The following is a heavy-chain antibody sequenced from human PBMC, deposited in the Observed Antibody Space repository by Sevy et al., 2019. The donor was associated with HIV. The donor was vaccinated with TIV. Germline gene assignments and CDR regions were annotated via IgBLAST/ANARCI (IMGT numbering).Heavy chain of an antibody. CDR2: ISYDDGSNR. Sequence: GGSLRLSCAASGFTFSSYALHWVRQAPGKGLEWVAVISYDDGSNRNYADSVKGRFTISRDNSKNTVYLQMNSLRAEDTAVYYCARDKAPGIAVAGRGFDPWGQGTLVTVSS. V-gene: IGHV3-30-3*01. D-gene: IGHD6-19*01. J-gene: IGHJ5*02. CDR1: GFTFSSYA. CDR3: ARDKAPGIAVAGRGFDP.